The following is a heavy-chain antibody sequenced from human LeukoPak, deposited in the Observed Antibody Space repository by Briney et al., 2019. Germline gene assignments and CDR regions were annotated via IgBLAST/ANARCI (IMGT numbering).Heavy chain of an antibody. CDR2: IKSKTDGGTT. D-gene: IGHD1-7*01. CDR1: GFTFSNAW. Sequence: PGGSLRLSCAASGFTFSNAWMSWVRQAPRKGLEWVGRIKSKTDGGTTDYAAPVKGRFTISRDDSKNTLYLQMNSLKTEDTAVYYCTTGVTGTFYYYYYYMDVWGKGTTVTVSS. CDR3: TTGVTGTFYYYYYYMDV. J-gene: IGHJ6*03. V-gene: IGHV3-15*01.